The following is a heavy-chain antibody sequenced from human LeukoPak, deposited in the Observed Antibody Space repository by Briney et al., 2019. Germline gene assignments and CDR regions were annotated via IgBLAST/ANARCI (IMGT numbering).Heavy chain of an antibody. J-gene: IGHJ4*02. CDR2: INPNSGDT. D-gene: IGHD2-15*01. CDR1: GYTFTGYY. V-gene: IGHV1-2*02. Sequence: ASVKVSCKASGYTFTGYYMHWVRQAPGQGLEWMGWINPNSGDTNYAQKFQGRVTMTRDTSISTAYMELSRLRSDDTAVYYCAREGYCSGGSCEFDYWGQGTLDTVSS. CDR3: AREGYCSGGSCEFDY.